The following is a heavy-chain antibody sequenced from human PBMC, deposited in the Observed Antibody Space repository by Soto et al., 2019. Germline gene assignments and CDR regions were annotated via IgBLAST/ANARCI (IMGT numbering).Heavy chain of an antibody. J-gene: IGHJ3*02. D-gene: IGHD4-17*01. V-gene: IGHV1-69*08. CDR2: IIPILGIA. CDR3: AREPGGNGDYDAFEI. Sequence: QVQLVQSGAEVKKPGSSVKVSCKASGGTFSSYTISWVRPAPGQGLEWMGRIIPILGIANYAQKFQGRVTITADKSTSTAYMELSSLRSEDTAVYYCAREPGGNGDYDAFEIWGQGTMVTVSS. CDR1: GGTFSSYT.